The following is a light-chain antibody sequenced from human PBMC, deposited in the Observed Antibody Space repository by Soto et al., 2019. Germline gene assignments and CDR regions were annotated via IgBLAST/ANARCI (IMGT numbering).Light chain of an antibody. CDR1: QSISNY. CDR2: AAS. CDR3: QQSYSTPYT. Sequence: DIQMTQSPSSLSASVGDRVTITCRASQSISNYLNWYQQDPGKAPKILISAASSLQSGVPSRFSGGGSGTDFTLTISSLQPEDFATYYCQQSYSTPYTFGQGTNLEIK. V-gene: IGKV1-39*01. J-gene: IGKJ2*01.